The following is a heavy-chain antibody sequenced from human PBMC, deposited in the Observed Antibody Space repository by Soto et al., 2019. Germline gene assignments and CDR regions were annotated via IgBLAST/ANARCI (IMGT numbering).Heavy chain of an antibody. V-gene: IGHV1-69*06. D-gene: IGHD3-16*02. Sequence: ASSWGRNAPGQGLEWMGDFIPIFGRANYAQKFQGRVTLTADKSTNTAFLELSSLTYDDTAVYYCARTVLLSLSMDSWGQGTLVTVSS. CDR3: ARTVLLSLSMDS. CDR1: A. CDR2: FIPIFGRA. J-gene: IGHJ4*02.